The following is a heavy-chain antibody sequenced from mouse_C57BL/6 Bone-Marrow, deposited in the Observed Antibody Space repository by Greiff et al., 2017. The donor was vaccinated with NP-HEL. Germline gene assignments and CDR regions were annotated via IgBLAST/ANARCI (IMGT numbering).Heavy chain of an antibody. Sequence: QVQLQQPGAELVRPGTSVKLSCKASGYTFTSYWMHWVKQRPGQGLEWIGVIDPSDSYTNYNQKFKGKATLTVDTSSSTAYMQLSSLTSEDSAVYYCARLTPYYFDYWGQGTTLTVSS. CDR2: IDPSDSYT. CDR3: ARLTPYYFDY. V-gene: IGHV1-59*01. J-gene: IGHJ2*01. CDR1: GYTFTSYW.